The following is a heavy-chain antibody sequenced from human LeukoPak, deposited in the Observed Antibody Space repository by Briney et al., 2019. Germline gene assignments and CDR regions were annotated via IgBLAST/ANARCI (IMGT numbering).Heavy chain of an antibody. J-gene: IGHJ4*02. CDR2: IKSKTDGGTT. CDR3: TTGSRFPFDY. V-gene: IGHV3-15*01. CDR1: GFTFCRYA. Sequence: PGGALRLSCSASGFTFCRYAMSWVRPAPGKGLEWVGRIKSKTDGGTTDYAAPVKGRFTISRDDSKNTLYLQMNSLKTEDTAVYYCTTGSRFPFDYWGQGTLVTVSS. D-gene: IGHD3-3*01.